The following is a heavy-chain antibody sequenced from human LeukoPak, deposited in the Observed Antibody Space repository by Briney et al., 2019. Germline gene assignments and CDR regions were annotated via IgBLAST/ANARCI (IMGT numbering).Heavy chain of an antibody. CDR1: GFTFDDYA. D-gene: IGHD6-13*01. Sequence: GGSLRLSCAASGFTFDDYAMHWVRQAPGKGLEWVSGISWNSGSIGYADSVKGRFTISRDNAMNSLYLQMNSLRAEDTALYYCAKALGTIAAAGTYFDYWGQGTLVTVSS. CDR3: AKALGTIAAAGTYFDY. V-gene: IGHV3-9*01. J-gene: IGHJ4*02. CDR2: ISWNSGSI.